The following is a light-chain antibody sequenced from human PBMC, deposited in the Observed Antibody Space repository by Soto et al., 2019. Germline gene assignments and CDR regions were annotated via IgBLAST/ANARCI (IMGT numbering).Light chain of an antibody. Sequence: AIQMTQSPSSLSASVGDRVTIICRASQGIRNDLGWYQQKPGKAPKLLIYDASSLESGVPSRFSGSGSGTEFTLTISSLQPDDFATYYCQQYNSWTFGQGTKVDI. CDR3: QQYNSWT. J-gene: IGKJ1*01. CDR1: QGIRND. V-gene: IGKV1-13*02. CDR2: DAS.